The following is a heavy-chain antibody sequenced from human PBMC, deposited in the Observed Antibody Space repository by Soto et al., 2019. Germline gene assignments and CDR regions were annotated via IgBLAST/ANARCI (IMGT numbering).Heavy chain of an antibody. CDR3: ARDLYYYASSGFNY. J-gene: IGHJ4*02. Sequence: ESGGGLVKPGGSLRLSCVASGLTINTYSMMWVRQAPGKGLEWVSSISSSSSYIYYADSVKGRFTISRDNAKNSLYLQMNSLRAEDTAVYYCARDLYYYASSGFNYWGQGTLVTVSS. D-gene: IGHD3-22*01. V-gene: IGHV3-21*01. CDR1: GLTINTYS. CDR2: ISSSSSYI.